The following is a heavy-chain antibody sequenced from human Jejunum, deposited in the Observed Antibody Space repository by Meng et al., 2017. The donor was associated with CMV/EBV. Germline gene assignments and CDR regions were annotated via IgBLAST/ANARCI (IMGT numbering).Heavy chain of an antibody. CDR3: ARVMPFRGDIVVVPAARPNYYYYYGMDV. V-gene: IGHV1-2*02. CDR2: INPNSGGT. J-gene: IGHJ6*02. Sequence: QAPGQGLEWMGWINPNSGGTNYAQKFQGRVTMTRDTSISTAYMELSRLRSDDTAVYYCARVMPFRGDIVVVPAARPNYYYYYGMDVWGQGTTVTVSS. D-gene: IGHD2-2*01.